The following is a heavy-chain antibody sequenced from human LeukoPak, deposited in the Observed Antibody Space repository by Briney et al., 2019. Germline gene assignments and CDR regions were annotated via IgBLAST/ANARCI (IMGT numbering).Heavy chain of an antibody. CDR3: ARDGWFGESIPVLLDY. V-gene: IGHV3-30*02. J-gene: IGHJ4*02. D-gene: IGHD3-10*01. CDR2: IRNDGSNK. Sequence: GGSLRLSYAASGFIFSSYGMHWVRQAPGKGLEWVAFIRNDGSNKYYADSVRGRFTISRDNSKNTLYLQMNGLRAEDTAVYYCARDGWFGESIPVLLDYWGQGTLVTVSS. CDR1: GFIFSSYG.